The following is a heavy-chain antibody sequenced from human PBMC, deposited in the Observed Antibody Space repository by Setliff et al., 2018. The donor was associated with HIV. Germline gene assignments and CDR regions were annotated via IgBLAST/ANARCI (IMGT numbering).Heavy chain of an antibody. CDR3: ARQALSYDVLTGFQNLPDF. Sequence: SETLSLTCTVSGGSISSYYWTWIRQPAGKGLEWIGRTHSSGNTNYNPSLKSRITMSVDTSKKQLSLNLSSVTAADTAVYYCARQALSYDVLTGFQNLPDFWGQGTLVTVSS. V-gene: IGHV4-4*07. CDR1: GGSISSYY. J-gene: IGHJ4*02. D-gene: IGHD3-9*01. CDR2: THSSGNT.